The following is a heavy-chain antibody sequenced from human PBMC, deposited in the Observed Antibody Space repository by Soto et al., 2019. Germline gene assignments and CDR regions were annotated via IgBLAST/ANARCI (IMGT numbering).Heavy chain of an antibody. Sequence: SETLSLTCTVSGGSISSYYWSWIRQPPGKGLEWIGYIYYSGSTNYNPSLKSRVTISVATSKNQFSLKLSSVTAADTAVYYCARNKEYSSSSFDYWGQGTLVTVSS. V-gene: IGHV4-59*01. CDR1: GGSISSYY. J-gene: IGHJ4*02. CDR2: IYYSGST. D-gene: IGHD6-6*01. CDR3: ARNKEYSSSSFDY.